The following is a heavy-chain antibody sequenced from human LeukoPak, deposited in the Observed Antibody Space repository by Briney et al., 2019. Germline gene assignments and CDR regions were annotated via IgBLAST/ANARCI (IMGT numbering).Heavy chain of an antibody. D-gene: IGHD2-15*01. V-gene: IGHV3-48*03. CDR3: ARARWSRQAPRGDCSGGSCFPNWFDP. Sequence: GGSLRLSCAASGFTFSSYEMNWVRQAPGKGLEWVSYISSSGSTIYYADSVKGRFTISRDNAKNSLYLQMNSLRAEDTAVYYCARARWSRQAPRGDCSGGSCFPNWFDPWGQGTLVTVSS. CDR2: ISSSGSTI. CDR1: GFTFSSYE. J-gene: IGHJ5*02.